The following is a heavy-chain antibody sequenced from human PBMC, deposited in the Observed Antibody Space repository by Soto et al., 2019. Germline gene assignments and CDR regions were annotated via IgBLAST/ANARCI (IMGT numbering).Heavy chain of an antibody. CDR2: IYHSGST. J-gene: IGHJ6*02. Sequence: SETLSLTCAVSGGSISSSNWWSWVRQPPGKGLEWIGEIYHSGSTNYNPSLKSRVTISVDKSKNQFSPKLSSVTAADTAVYYCARDQRGYSYGYYYYGMDVWGQGTTVTVSS. D-gene: IGHD5-18*01. V-gene: IGHV4-4*02. CDR1: GGSISSSNW. CDR3: ARDQRGYSYGYYYYGMDV.